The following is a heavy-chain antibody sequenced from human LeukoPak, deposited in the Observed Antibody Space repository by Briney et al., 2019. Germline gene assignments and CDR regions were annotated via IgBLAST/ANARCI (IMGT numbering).Heavy chain of an antibody. CDR3: ALTSSGWYSRHFDY. Sequence: GASVKVSCKASGYTFTSYDINWVRQATGQGLEWMGWMNPNSGNTGYAQKFQGRVTITADESTSTAYMELSSLRSEDTAVYYCALTSSGWYSRHFDYWGQGTLVTVSS. CDR1: GYTFTSYD. D-gene: IGHD6-19*01. V-gene: IGHV1-8*01. J-gene: IGHJ4*02. CDR2: MNPNSGNT.